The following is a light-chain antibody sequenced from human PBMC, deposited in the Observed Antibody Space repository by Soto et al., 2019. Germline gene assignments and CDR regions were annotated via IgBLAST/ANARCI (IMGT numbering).Light chain of an antibody. V-gene: IGKV3-20*01. J-gene: IGKJ4*01. CDR1: QSVSSSF. Sequence: EILLTQSPGTLSLSPGEISTLSCRSSQSVSSSFLAWYQQKPGQAPRLLIYAASGRATGVPDRFSGSGSGTDFTLSISRLEPEDFAVYYCQQYDSSPLTFGGGTKVDIK. CDR2: AAS. CDR3: QQYDSSPLT.